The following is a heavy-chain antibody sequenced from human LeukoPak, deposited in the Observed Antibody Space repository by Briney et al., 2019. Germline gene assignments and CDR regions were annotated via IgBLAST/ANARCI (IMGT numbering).Heavy chain of an antibody. CDR1: GFTFSSYG. CDR3: ARDPYRSPGLRYYDILTGYSYYGMDV. D-gene: IGHD3-9*01. J-gene: IGHJ6*02. V-gene: IGHV3-33*01. CDR2: IWYDGSNK. Sequence: PGRSLRLSCAASGFTFSSYGMHWVRQAPGKGLEWVAVIWYDGSNKYYADSVKGRFTISRDNSKNTLYLQMNSLRAEDTAVYYCARDPYRSPGLRYYDILTGYSYYGMDVWGQGTTVTVSS.